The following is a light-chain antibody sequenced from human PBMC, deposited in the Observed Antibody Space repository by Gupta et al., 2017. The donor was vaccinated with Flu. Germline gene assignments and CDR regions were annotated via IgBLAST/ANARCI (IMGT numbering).Light chain of an antibody. CDR3: QQYGSSPPGIT. Sequence: ATRACRASQSFSSSYLAWYQQKPGQAPRLLIYGASSRATGIPDRFSGSGSGTDFTLTISRLEPEDFAVYYCQQYGSSPPGITFGPGTKVDIK. V-gene: IGKV3-20*01. J-gene: IGKJ3*01. CDR2: GAS. CDR1: QSFSSSY.